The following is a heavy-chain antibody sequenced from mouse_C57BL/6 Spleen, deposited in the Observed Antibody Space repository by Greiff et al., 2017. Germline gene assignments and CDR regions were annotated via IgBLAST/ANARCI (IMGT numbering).Heavy chain of an antibody. CDR3: ASRFYYCSSLCFEV. CDR1: GYTFTSYW. V-gene: IGHV1-55*01. D-gene: IGHD1-1*01. CDR2: IYPGSGST. J-gene: IGHJ1*03. Sequence: QVQLQQSGAELVKPGASVKMSCKASGYTFTSYWITWVKQRPGHGREWIGDIYPGSGSTNYNEKFKSKDTLTVDTSSNTAYMQLSSLTSEYSAFYYCASRFYYCSSLCFEVWGTGTTVTVSS.